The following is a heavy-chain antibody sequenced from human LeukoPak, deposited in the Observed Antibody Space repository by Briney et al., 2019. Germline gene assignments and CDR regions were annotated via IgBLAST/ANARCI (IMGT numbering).Heavy chain of an antibody. J-gene: IGHJ4*02. Sequence: GGSLRLSCAASGFTFSSYWMSWVRQAPGKGLEWVANIKQDGSEKYYVDSVRGRFTISRDNAKNSLYLQMNSLRAEDTAVYYCARGDWLPLPYAFDHWGQGTLVTVSS. CDR2: IKQDGSEK. V-gene: IGHV3-7*01. CDR3: ARGDWLPLPYAFDH. D-gene: IGHD5-12*01. CDR1: GFTFSSYW.